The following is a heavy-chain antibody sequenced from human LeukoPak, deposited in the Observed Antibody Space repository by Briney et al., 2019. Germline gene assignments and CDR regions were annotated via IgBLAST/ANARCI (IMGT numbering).Heavy chain of an antibody. J-gene: IGHJ4*02. CDR2: IRDSGSST. CDR1: GFTFSSYA. D-gene: IGHD2-21*01. Sequence: PGGSLRLSCAASGFTFSSYAMSWVRQAPGRGLEWVSAIRDSGSSTHYADSVKGRFTTSRDNSKNTLFLQMNSLRAEDTALYYCAKNLLSLWLIDNWGQGTLVTVSS. V-gene: IGHV3-23*01. CDR3: AKNLLSLWLIDN.